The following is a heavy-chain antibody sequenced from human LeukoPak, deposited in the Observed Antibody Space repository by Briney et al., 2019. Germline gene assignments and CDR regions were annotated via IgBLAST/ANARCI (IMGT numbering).Heavy chain of an antibody. CDR3: ARREGPYGSGTYYDS. Sequence: PGGSLRLSCAASGLPLAAYGMSWVRLAPGKGLEWVSGVSWNGAYTEYADSVRGRFTISRDNAKKSLYLQMNSLRVDDTALYYCARREGPYGSGTYYDSWGQGTLVSVSS. CDR2: VSWNGAYT. J-gene: IGHJ4*02. D-gene: IGHD3-10*01. V-gene: IGHV3-20*04. CDR1: GLPLAAYG.